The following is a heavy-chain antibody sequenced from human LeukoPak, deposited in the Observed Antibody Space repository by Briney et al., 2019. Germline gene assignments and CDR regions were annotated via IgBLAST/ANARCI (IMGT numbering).Heavy chain of an antibody. CDR2: IGYDGNNK. J-gene: IGHJ4*02. CDR1: GFTFSTYG. D-gene: IGHD4-23*01. V-gene: IGHV3-30*02. CDR3: ARDPGGKDDY. Sequence: PGGSLRLSCAASGFTFSTYGMHWVREAPGKGLEWVAFIGYDGNNKYYADSVKGRFTISRDNSKNTHYLQMNSLRAEDTAVYYCARDPGGKDDYWGQGTLVTVSS.